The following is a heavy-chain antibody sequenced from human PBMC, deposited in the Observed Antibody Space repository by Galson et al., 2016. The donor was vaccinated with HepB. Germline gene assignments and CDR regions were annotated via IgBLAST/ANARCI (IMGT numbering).Heavy chain of an antibody. J-gene: IGHJ3*02. D-gene: IGHD2-2*02. CDR3: ARGYIVVVPGAIATTADGFDI. Sequence: SVKVSCKASGYTFTSYYIHWVRQAPGQGLEWMGMINPSSDDTNNAQKFQGRVTVTRDTSTSTVYMELSSLRSEDTAVYYCARGYIVVVPGAIATTADGFDIWGQGTLVTVSS. CDR2: INPSSDDT. CDR1: GYTFTSYY. V-gene: IGHV1-46*01.